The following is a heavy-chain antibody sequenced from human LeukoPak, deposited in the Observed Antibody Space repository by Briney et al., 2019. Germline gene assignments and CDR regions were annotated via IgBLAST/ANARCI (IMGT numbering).Heavy chain of an antibody. CDR2: ISDSAVGT. CDR1: DFTFNNVA. J-gene: IGHJ4*02. CDR3: AKDYCSSTSCPQKD. Sequence: GGSLRLSCAASDFTFNNVAMNWVRQAPGKGLEWVSIISDSAVGTYYTDSVKGRFTISRDNSKNTLYLQMNSLRAEDTAIYYCAKDYCSSTSCPQKDWGQGTLVTVSS. V-gene: IGHV3-23*01. D-gene: IGHD2-2*01.